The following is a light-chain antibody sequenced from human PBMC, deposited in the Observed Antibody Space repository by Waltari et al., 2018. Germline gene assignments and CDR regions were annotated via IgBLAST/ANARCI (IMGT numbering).Light chain of an antibody. Sequence: QSALTQPASVSASPGESITISCTATSSDVGDFNSVSWYQQHPGKAPKFMIYDVMNRPSGVSHRFSGSKSGNTASLTISGLQAEDEAVYYCSSFTTSSTLLFGGGTKLTVL. CDR3: SSFTTSSTLL. CDR2: DVM. V-gene: IGLV2-14*03. J-gene: IGLJ2*01. CDR1: SSDVGDFNS.